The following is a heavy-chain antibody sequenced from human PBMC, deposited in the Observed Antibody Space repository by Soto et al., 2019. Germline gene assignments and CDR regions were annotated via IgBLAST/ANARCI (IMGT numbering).Heavy chain of an antibody. D-gene: IGHD2-2*01. CDR3: ARDVPARPRPYYFDY. V-gene: IGHV3-21*01. CDR2: ISGSSSYI. CDR1: GFTFSSYS. J-gene: IGHJ4*02. Sequence: EVQLVESGGGLVKPGGSLRLYCAASGFTFSSYSMNWVRQAPGKGLEWVSSISGSSSYIYYADSAKGRFTISRDNAKNSLYLQMNSLRAEDTAVYYCARDVPARPRPYYFDYWGQGTLVTVSS.